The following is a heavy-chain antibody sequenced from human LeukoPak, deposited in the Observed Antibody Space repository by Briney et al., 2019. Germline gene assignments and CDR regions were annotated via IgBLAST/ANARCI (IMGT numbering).Heavy chain of an antibody. Sequence: GASVKVSCKASGYTFTSYDINWVRQATGQGLEWMGWISAYNGNTNYAQKLQGRVTMTTDTSTSTAYMELRSLRSDDTAVYYCARGSSGYPNWFDPWGQGTLVTVSS. CDR2: ISAYNGNT. V-gene: IGHV1-18*01. J-gene: IGHJ5*02. CDR3: ARGSSGYPNWFDP. D-gene: IGHD3-22*01. CDR1: GYTFTSYD.